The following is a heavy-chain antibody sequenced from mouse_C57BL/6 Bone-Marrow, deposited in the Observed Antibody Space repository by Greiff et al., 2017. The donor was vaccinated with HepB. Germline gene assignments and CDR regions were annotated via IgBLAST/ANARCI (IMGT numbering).Heavy chain of an antibody. J-gene: IGHJ2*01. V-gene: IGHV1-5*01. CDR1: GYTFTSYW. CDR3: TRGIYYDYFYYFDY. CDR2: IYPGNSDT. D-gene: IGHD2-4*01. Sequence: VQLQQSGTVLARPGASVKMSCKTSGYTFTSYWMHWVNQRPGQGLEWIGAIYPGNSDTSYNQKFKGKAKLTAVTSASTAYMELSSLTNEDSAVYYCTRGIYYDYFYYFDYWGQGTTLTVSS.